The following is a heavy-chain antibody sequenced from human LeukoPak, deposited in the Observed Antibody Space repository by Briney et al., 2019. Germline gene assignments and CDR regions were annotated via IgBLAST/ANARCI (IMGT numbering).Heavy chain of an antibody. V-gene: IGHV4-61*05. CDR1: GGSISSSSYY. Sequence: SETLSLTCTVSGGSISSSSYYWGWIRQPPGKGLEWIGYIYYSGSTNYNPSLKSRVTISVDTSKNQFSLKLSSVTAADTAVYYCARMTVAGRTYYGMDVWGQGTTVTVSS. J-gene: IGHJ6*02. CDR2: IYYSGST. CDR3: ARMTVAGRTYYGMDV. D-gene: IGHD6-19*01.